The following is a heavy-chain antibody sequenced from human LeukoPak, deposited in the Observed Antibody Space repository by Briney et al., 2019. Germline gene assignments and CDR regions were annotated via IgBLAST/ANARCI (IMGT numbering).Heavy chain of an antibody. V-gene: IGHV4-39*01. CDR1: GGSISSPTYY. D-gene: IGHD3-22*01. J-gene: IGHJ4*02. CDR3: ASIYYDSSGYTFDY. Sequence: SSETLSLTCTVSGGSISSPTYYWGWIRQPPGKGLEWIGSIYYSGSTYYNPSPKSRVTISVDTSKNQFSLKLSSVTAADTAVYYCASIYYDSSGYTFDYWGQGTLVTVSS. CDR2: IYYSGST.